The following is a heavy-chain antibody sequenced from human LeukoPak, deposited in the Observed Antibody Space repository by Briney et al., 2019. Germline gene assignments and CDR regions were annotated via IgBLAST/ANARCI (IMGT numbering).Heavy chain of an antibody. CDR2: IIPIFGTA. CDR1: GGTFSSYA. J-gene: IGHJ3*02. CDR3: ARVKDYYGSGSSNI. V-gene: IGHV1-69*05. D-gene: IGHD3-10*01. Sequence: SVKVSCKASGGTFSSYAISWVRQAPGQGLEWMGRIIPIFGTANYAQKFQGRVTITTDESTSTAYMELSSLRSEDTAVYYCARVKDYYGSGSSNIWGQGTMVTVSS.